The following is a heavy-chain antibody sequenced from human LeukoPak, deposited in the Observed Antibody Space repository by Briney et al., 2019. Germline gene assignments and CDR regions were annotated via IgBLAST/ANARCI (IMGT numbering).Heavy chain of an antibody. CDR2: INSGGTE. V-gene: IGHV3-48*02. D-gene: IGHD4-17*01. CDR1: GFPFSSYC. CDR3: ARDRYGDNGDAFDV. Sequence: GRSLILSCAASGFPFSSYCMNWVRRAPGKGLEWLSYINSGGTEWYADSVKGRFTISRDDAKNSLYLQMDSLRDEDTAVYYCARDRYGDNGDAFDVWGQGTMVTVSS. J-gene: IGHJ3*01.